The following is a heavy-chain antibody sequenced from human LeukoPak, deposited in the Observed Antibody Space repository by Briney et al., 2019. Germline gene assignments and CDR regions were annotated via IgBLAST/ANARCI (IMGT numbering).Heavy chain of an antibody. CDR3: ARARAPYSRTPAWGY. Sequence: GSLRLSCAASGFTFSSYWMSWIRQPPGKGLEWIGEVSHGGSTNYSPSLKSRATISVDTSKNQLPLKLSSVTAADTAVYYCARARAPYSRTPAWGYWGQGTLVTVSS. V-gene: IGHV4-34*01. CDR2: VSHGGST. D-gene: IGHD4-23*01. J-gene: IGHJ4*02. CDR1: GFTFSSYW.